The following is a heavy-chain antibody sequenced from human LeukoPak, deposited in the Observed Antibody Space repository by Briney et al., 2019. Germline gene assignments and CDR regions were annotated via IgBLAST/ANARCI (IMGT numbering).Heavy chain of an antibody. CDR3: ARCNWNHYYQYYGMDV. Sequence: SQTLSLTCAISGDSVSSNSAAWNWIRQSPSRGLEWLGRTYYRSKWYNDYAVSVKSRITIKTDTSKNQFSLQLNSVTPEDTAVCYCARCNWNHYYQYYGMDVWGQGTTVTVSS. CDR1: GDSVSSNSAA. CDR2: TYYRSKWYN. J-gene: IGHJ6*02. D-gene: IGHD1-20*01. V-gene: IGHV6-1*01.